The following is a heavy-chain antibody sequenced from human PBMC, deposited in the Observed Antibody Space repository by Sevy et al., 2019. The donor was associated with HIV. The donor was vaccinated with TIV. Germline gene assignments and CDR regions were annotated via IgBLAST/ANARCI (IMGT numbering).Heavy chain of an antibody. Sequence: GGSLRLSCAASGFTFSNAWMSWVRQAPGKGLEWVGRIKSKTDGGTTDYAAPVKGRFTISRDDSKNPLYLQMNSLKTEDTAVYYCTTDPNTVTTGRGAFDIWGQGTMVTVSS. CDR1: GFTFSNAW. J-gene: IGHJ3*02. CDR3: TTDPNTVTTGRGAFDI. D-gene: IGHD4-4*01. CDR2: IKSKTDGGTT. V-gene: IGHV3-15*01.